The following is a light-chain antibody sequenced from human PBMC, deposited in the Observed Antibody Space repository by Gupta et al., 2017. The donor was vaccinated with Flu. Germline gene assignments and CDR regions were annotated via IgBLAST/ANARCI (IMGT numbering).Light chain of an antibody. Sequence: CKPSQNLLLHCNNKEYLTWFPQKPGHPPKLLLYCASARVSGGPDRFSGRGSGTDFTLTIISLQPDDVGIYYFQQYISTPPTFGQGTRLEI. CDR2: CAS. J-gene: IGKJ5*01. V-gene: IGKV4-1*01. CDR1: QNLLLHCNNKEY. CDR3: QQYISTPPT.